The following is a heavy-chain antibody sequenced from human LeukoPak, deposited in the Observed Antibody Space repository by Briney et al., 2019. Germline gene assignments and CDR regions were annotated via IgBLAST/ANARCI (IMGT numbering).Heavy chain of an antibody. D-gene: IGHD6-13*01. Sequence: ASVKVSCKASGYTFTGYYMHWVRQAPGQGLEWMGWINPNSGGTNYAQKFQGRATMTRDTSISTAYMELSGLTSDDTAVYYCARGVAEAVNWFDPWGQGTLVTVSS. CDR2: INPNSGGT. V-gene: IGHV1-2*02. CDR3: ARGVAEAVNWFDP. CDR1: GYTFTGYY. J-gene: IGHJ5*02.